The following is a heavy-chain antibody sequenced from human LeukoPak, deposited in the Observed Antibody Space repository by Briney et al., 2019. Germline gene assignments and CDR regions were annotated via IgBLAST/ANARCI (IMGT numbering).Heavy chain of an antibody. V-gene: IGHV4-39*01. CDR2: IYYSGNT. Sequence: SETLSLTCTVSGGSISSSSYYWGWIRQPPGKGLESIGSIYYSGNTYYNPSLKSRVTISVDTSKNQFSLKLSSVTAADTAVYYCARLFSSSWYRGAFDLWGQGTMVTVSS. J-gene: IGHJ3*01. CDR3: ARLFSSSWYRGAFDL. CDR1: GGSISSSSYY. D-gene: IGHD6-13*01.